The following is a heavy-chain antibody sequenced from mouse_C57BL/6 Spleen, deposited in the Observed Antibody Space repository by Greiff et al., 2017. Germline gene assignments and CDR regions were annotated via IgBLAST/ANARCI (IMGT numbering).Heavy chain of an antibody. J-gene: IGHJ2*01. CDR3: ARSGSNYYFDY. D-gene: IGHD2-5*01. V-gene: IGHV1-80*01. Sequence: QVQLQQSGAELVKPGASVKISCTASGYAFSSYWMNWVKQRPGKGLEWIGQIYPGDGDTNYNGKFKGKATLTADKSSSTAYMQLRSLTSADAAVYFCARSGSNYYFDYWGQDSTLTVSS. CDR1: GYAFSSYW. CDR2: IYPGDGDT.